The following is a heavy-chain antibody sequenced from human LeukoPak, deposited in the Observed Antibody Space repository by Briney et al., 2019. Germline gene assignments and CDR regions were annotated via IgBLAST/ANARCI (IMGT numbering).Heavy chain of an antibody. V-gene: IGHV4-59*01. J-gene: IGHJ4*02. D-gene: IGHD5/OR15-5a*01. CDR1: GGSIGSFY. CDR3: ARDRVSWHYFDY. Sequence: PSETLSLTCTVSGGSIGSFYWTWIRQPPGKGLEWIGYIYSSGTTNYNPSLKSRVTISVDTSKNQFSLKLSSVTAADTAMYYCARDRVSWHYFDYWGQGTLLTVSS. CDR2: IYSSGTT.